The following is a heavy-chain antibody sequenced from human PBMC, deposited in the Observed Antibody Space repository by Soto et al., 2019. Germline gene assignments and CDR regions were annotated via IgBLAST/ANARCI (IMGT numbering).Heavy chain of an antibody. V-gene: IGHV4-38-2*02. CDR3: VRGGYIYGAEVGK. CDR2: IYHSGST. D-gene: IGHD5-12*01. Sequence: TLSLTCPVSGYSISTGYYWGWIRQSPEKGLEWIGYIYHSGSTYYNPSLKSRVSMSIDTSKNEFSLSLKSVTAADTAVYYCVRGGYIYGAEVGKWGQGTLVTVSS. J-gene: IGHJ4*02. CDR1: GYSISTGYY.